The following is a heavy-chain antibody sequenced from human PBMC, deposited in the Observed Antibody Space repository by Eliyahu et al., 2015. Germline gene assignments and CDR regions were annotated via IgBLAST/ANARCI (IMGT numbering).Heavy chain of an antibody. CDR3: ARASPDWYLDL. V-gene: IGHV3-48*02. CDR2: ISLNSDTI. Sequence: EVQLVESGGTLGQPGGSXXLSCAASXXPFSTXNXNWVRQAPGKGLEWVSYISLNSDTIYYADSVKGRFTVSRDNAKNSLYLRMTSLRDEDTALYYCARASPDWYLDLWGRGTLVTVSS. CDR1: XXPFSTXN. J-gene: IGHJ2*01.